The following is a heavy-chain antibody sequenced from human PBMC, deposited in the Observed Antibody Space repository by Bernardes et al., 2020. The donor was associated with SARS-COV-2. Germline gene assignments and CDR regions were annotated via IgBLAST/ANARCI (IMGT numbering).Heavy chain of an antibody. CDR3: AKGTANLGDY. CDR1: GFTFSNYG. J-gene: IGHJ4*02. CDR2: ISGSGITT. Sequence: GGSLRLSRSASGFTFSNYGMTWIRQAPGKGLEWVSAISGSGITTYYADSVKGRFTISRDNSKSTLYLQMDSLRAEDTAVYYCAKGTANLGDYWGQGTLVSVSS. V-gene: IGHV3-23*01. D-gene: IGHD3-10*01.